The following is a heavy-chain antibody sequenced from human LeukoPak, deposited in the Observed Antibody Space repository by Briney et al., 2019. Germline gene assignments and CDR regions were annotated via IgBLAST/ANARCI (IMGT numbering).Heavy chain of an antibody. CDR3: ARDSRFSDYYYGMDV. CDR2: IYSGGRT. CDR1: GFPVSTSY. Sequence: PGGSLSLSCAASGFPVSTSYVSWVRQAPGKGLEWVSLIYSGGRTDYADSVKGRFTISRDNSKNTLYLQMNSLRAEDTAVYYCARDSRFSDYYYGMDVWGQGTTVTVSS. D-gene: IGHD3-10*01. V-gene: IGHV3-53*01. J-gene: IGHJ6*02.